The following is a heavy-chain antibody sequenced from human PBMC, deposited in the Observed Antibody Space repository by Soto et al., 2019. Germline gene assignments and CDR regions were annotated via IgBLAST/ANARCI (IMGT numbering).Heavy chain of an antibody. Sequence: QVQLVESGGGVVQPGRSLRLSCAASGFTFSSYGMHWVRQAPGKGLEWVAVISYDGSNKYYADSVKGRFTISRDNSKNTLYLQMNSLRAEDRAVYYCAKLTAAGIARGGYYWGQGTLVTVSS. D-gene: IGHD6-13*01. CDR2: ISYDGSNK. CDR3: AKLTAAGIARGGYY. V-gene: IGHV3-30*18. CDR1: GFTFSSYG. J-gene: IGHJ4*02.